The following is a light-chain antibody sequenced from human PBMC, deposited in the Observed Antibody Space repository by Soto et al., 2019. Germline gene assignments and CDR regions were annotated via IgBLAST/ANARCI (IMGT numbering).Light chain of an antibody. J-gene: IGKJ5*01. CDR2: GAS. Sequence: EIVLTQSPGTLSLSPGERATLSCRASQSVTNSYLAWYQQKPGQAPRLLIYGASSRATGIPDRFSGSGSGTDFTLTISRLESEDFAVYYCQQYGTLITFGQGTRLEMK. V-gene: IGKV3-20*01. CDR3: QQYGTLIT. CDR1: QSVTNSY.